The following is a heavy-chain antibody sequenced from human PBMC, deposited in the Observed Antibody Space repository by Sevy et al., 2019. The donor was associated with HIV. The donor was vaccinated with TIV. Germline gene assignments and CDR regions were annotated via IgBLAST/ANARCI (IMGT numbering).Heavy chain of an antibody. D-gene: IGHD3-10*01. CDR1: GESFSGYY. CDR3: ARGRDYYGSRSYFYFHY. J-gene: IGHJ4*02. CDR2: INHSGST. Sequence: SETLSLTCAVYGESFSGYYWSWIRQPPGKGLEWIGEINHSGSTNYNPSLKSRVTISVDTSKNQFSLKLSSVTAADTAVYYCARGRDYYGSRSYFYFHYWGQGTLVTVSS. V-gene: IGHV4-34*01.